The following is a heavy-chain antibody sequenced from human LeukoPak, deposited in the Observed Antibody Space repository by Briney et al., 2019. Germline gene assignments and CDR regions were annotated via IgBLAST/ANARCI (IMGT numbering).Heavy chain of an antibody. Sequence: KPSETLSLTCTVSGGSISSYYWSWIRQPPGKGLEWIGYIYYSGSTYYNPSLKSRVTISVDTSKNQFSLKLSSVTAADTAVYYCASLFTYYDYVWGSYPWGQGTLVTVSS. D-gene: IGHD3-16*01. CDR2: IYYSGST. CDR3: ASLFTYYDYVWGSYP. CDR1: GGSISSYY. V-gene: IGHV4-59*08. J-gene: IGHJ5*02.